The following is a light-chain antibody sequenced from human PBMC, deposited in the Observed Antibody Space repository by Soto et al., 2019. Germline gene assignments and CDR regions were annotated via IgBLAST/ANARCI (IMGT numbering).Light chain of an antibody. CDR1: SSNIGSNT. CDR3: AAWDGSLNGRV. CDR2: SND. V-gene: IGLV1-44*01. J-gene: IGLJ2*01. Sequence: QSVLTQAPSASGTPGQRVTISCSGSSSNIGSNTVSWYQQVPGTAPKLLIYSNDQRPSGVPDRFSGSKSGTSASLAIGGLQYEDEADYYCAAWDGSLNGRVFGGGTKLTVL.